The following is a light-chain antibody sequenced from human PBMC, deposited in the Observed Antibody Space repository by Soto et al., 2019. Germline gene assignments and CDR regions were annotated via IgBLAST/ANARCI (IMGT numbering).Light chain of an antibody. V-gene: IGKV3D-15*01. CDR2: GAS. CDR1: QSVSSS. J-gene: IGKJ4*01. Sequence: EIVLTQSPATLSLSPGERATLSCRASQSVSSSLAWYQQKPGQAPRLLIYGASTRATGISARFSGSGSGTEFTLTISSLQSEDFAVYYCQQYNNWPLTFGGGTKVDIK. CDR3: QQYNNWPLT.